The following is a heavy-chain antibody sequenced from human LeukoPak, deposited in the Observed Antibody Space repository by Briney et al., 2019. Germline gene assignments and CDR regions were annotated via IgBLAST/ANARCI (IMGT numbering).Heavy chain of an antibody. CDR1: GFTFSSYG. CDR3: ARDRHTALLDY. D-gene: IGHD5-18*01. CDR2: IWYDGSNK. V-gene: IGHV3-33*01. J-gene: IGHJ4*02. Sequence: PGRSLRLSCAAPGFTFSSYGMHWVRQAPGKGLEGVAIIWYDGSNKYYADSVKGRFTISRDNSKNTLYLQMSSLRAEDTAVYYCARDRHTALLDYWGQGTLVTVSS.